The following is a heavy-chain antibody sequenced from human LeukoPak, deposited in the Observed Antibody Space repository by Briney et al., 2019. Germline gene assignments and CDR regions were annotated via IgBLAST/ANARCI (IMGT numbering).Heavy chain of an antibody. V-gene: IGHV3-33*06. J-gene: IGHJ4*02. CDR3: AKDAQRGFDFSNSLES. D-gene: IGHD4-11*01. Sequence: PGKSLRLSCTTSGFTFSHFGMHWVRQAPGKGREWVAVIWSDGTDKYYGDSVKGRFTISRDNSENTVYLQMNSLRVEDTAVYYSAKDAQRGFDFSNSLESWGQGTLVTVSS. CDR2: IWSDGTDK. CDR1: GFTFSHFG.